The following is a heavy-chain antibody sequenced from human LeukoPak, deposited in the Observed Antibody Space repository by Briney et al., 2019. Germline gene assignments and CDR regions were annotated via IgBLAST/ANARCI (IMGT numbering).Heavy chain of an antibody. CDR1: GFTFSSYA. D-gene: IGHD5-12*01. Sequence: GGSLRLSCAASGFTFSSYAMHWVRQAPGKGLEWVAVISYDGSNKYYADSVKGRFTFSRDNSKNTLYLQMNSLRAEDTAVYYCARSGVATIRAFFDYWGQGTLVTVSS. CDR3: ARSGVATIRAFFDY. V-gene: IGHV3-30-3*01. CDR2: ISYDGSNK. J-gene: IGHJ4*02.